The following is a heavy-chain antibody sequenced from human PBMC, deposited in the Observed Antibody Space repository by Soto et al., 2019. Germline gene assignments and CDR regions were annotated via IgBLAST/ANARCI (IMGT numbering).Heavy chain of an antibody. V-gene: IGHV3-7*03. CDR2: IKQDGSEK. D-gene: IGHD5-18*01. CDR3: ARGAPAPEGLGYQGYYYGMDV. CDR1: GFTFSSYW. J-gene: IGHJ6*02. Sequence: EVQLVESGGGLVQPGGSLRLSCAASGFTFSSYWMSWVRQAPGKGLEWVANIKQDGSEKYYVDSVKGRFTISRDNAKNSLYLQMNSLRAEDTAVYYCARGAPAPEGLGYQGYYYGMDVWGQGTTVTVSS.